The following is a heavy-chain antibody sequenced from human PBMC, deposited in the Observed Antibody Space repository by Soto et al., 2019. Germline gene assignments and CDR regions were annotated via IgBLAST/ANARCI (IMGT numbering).Heavy chain of an antibody. J-gene: IGHJ5*02. CDR1: GFTFSSDA. CDR2: INGSGGST. D-gene: IGHD3-10*01. V-gene: IGHV3-23*01. Sequence: EVQLLESGGGLVQPGGSLRLSCAASGFTFSSDAMSWVRQAPGKGLEWVSAINGSGGSTYYANSVKGRFTISRDNTNNTLYLQMKFLRAEDTAVYYCAKNWVRGLTPLRFDPWGQGTLVTVSS. CDR3: AKNWVRGLTPLRFDP.